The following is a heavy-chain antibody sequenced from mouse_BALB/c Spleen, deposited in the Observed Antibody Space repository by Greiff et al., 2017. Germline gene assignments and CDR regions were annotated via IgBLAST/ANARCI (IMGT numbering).Heavy chain of an antibody. Sequence: QVQLKQSGAELVRPGVSVKISCKGSGYTFTDYAMHWVKQSHAKSLEWIGVISTYYGDASYNQKFKGKATMTVDKSSSTAYMELARLTSEDSAIYYCASPIGLRLEGYYAMDYWGQGTSVTVSS. J-gene: IGHJ4*01. CDR2: ISTYYGDA. CDR1: GYTFTDYA. V-gene: IGHV1S137*01. D-gene: IGHD1-2*01. CDR3: ASPIGLRLEGYYAMDY.